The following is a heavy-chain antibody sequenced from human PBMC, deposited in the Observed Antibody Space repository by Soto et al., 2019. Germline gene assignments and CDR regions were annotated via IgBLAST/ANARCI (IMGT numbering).Heavy chain of an antibody. CDR3: ARGSVGPTTDFDY. CDR2: INPNGGGR. V-gene: IGHV1-2*04. J-gene: IGHJ4*02. D-gene: IGHD1-26*01. CDR1: GYTVTSYS. Sequence: RVACKASGYTVTSYSISCVRPAPGQGLEWMGWINPNGGGRNYAQKFQGWVTMTRDTSISTAYMELSRLKSDDTAVYYCARGSVGPTTDFDYWGQGTLVTVSS.